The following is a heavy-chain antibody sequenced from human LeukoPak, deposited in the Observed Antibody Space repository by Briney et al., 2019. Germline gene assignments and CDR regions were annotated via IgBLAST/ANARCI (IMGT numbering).Heavy chain of an antibody. J-gene: IGHJ3*02. Sequence: SETLSLTCTVSGGSISSASYYWSWIRQPAGKGLEWIGRIYISGSTNYNPSLKSRVTISVDTSKNQFSLRLSSVTAADTAVYYCARDHDYGGSRHAFDIWGQGTMVTVSS. D-gene: IGHD4-23*01. V-gene: IGHV4-61*02. CDR1: GGSISSASYY. CDR2: IYISGST. CDR3: ARDHDYGGSRHAFDI.